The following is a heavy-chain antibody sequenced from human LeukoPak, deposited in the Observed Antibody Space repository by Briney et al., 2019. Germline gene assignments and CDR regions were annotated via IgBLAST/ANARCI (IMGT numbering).Heavy chain of an antibody. Sequence: PGGSLRLSCAASGFTFSSYAMSWVRQAPGKGLEWVSAISGSGGSTYYADSVKGRFTISRDNSKNTLHLQMNSLRAEDTAVYYCAKTSDTFLRSEGGPWGQGTLVTVSS. J-gene: IGHJ5*02. D-gene: IGHD3-10*01. CDR1: GFTFSSYA. V-gene: IGHV3-23*01. CDR2: ISGSGGST. CDR3: AKTSDTFLRSEGGP.